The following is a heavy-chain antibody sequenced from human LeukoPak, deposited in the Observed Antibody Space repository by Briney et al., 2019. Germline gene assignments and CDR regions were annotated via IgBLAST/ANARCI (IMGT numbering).Heavy chain of an antibody. V-gene: IGHV4-59*01. CDR3: ARDYNALDSSGYALEY. CDR2: IYNSGST. CDR1: GGSISSYY. Sequence: SETLSLTCTVSGGSISSYYWNWIRQPPGKGLEWIGYIYNSGSTNYNPSLKSRVTISVDTSKNQFSLKLSSVTAADTAVYYCARDYNALDSSGYALEYWGQGTLVTVSS. D-gene: IGHD3-22*01. J-gene: IGHJ4*02.